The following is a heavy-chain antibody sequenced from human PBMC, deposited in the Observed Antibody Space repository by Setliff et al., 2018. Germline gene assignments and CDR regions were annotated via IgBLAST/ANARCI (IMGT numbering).Heavy chain of an antibody. CDR2: IKSETDGGSI. CDR3: TTDRAGCYGTTCFNAFEI. V-gene: IGHV3-15*07. J-gene: IGHJ3*02. D-gene: IGHD2-2*01. CDR1: GFTFSYAW. Sequence: LRLSCAVSGFTFSYAWMHWVRQAPGKGLEWVGRIKSETDGGSIDYAAPVKDRFTISRDDSKATLYLYMDSLKTEDTAVYYCTTDRAGCYGTTCFNAFEIWGHGTMVTVSS.